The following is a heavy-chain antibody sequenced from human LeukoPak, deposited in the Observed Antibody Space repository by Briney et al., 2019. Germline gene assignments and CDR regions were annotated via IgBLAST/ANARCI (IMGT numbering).Heavy chain of an antibody. J-gene: IGHJ4*02. Sequence: SETLSLTCAVYGGSFSGYYWNWIRQPPGKGLEWIGEINHSGRTNYNPSLKSRVTISVDTSKKQFSLKLSSVTAADTAVYYCARGVDYYGVWGQGTLVTVSS. D-gene: IGHD3-10*01. V-gene: IGHV4-34*01. CDR2: INHSGRT. CDR1: GGSFSGYY. CDR3: ARGVDYYGV.